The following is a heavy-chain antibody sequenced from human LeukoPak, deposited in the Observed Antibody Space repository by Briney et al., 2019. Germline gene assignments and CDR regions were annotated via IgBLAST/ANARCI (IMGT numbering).Heavy chain of an antibody. J-gene: IGHJ4*02. CDR1: GGSISSYY. CDR2: IYTSGST. Sequence: SETLSLTCTVSGGSISSYYWSWIRQPAGKGLEWIGRIYTSGSTNYNPSLKSRVTMSVDTSKNQFSLKLSSVTAADTAVYYCARDMRDRTAAAGTNYFDYWGQGTLVTVSS. CDR3: ARDMRDRTAAAGTNYFDY. D-gene: IGHD6-13*01. V-gene: IGHV4-4*07.